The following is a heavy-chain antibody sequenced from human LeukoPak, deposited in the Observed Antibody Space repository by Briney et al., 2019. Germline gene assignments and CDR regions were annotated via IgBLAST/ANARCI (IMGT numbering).Heavy chain of an antibody. CDR3: AKDPGYQVVYCFDY. V-gene: IGHV3-23*01. Sequence: GGSLSLSCAAYGFSVSTNYRSWVRQAPGKGLEWVAGISDSGGSTDYADSVKGRFTISRDNSKNTLYLQMNSLRVEDTAVYYCAKDPGYQVVYCFDYWGQGTLVTVSS. CDR1: GFSVSTNY. D-gene: IGHD2-2*01. CDR2: ISDSGGST. J-gene: IGHJ4*02.